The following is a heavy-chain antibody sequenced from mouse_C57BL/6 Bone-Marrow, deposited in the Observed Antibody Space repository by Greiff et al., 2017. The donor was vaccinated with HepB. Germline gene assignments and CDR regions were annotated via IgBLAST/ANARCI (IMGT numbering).Heavy chain of an antibody. D-gene: IGHD1-2*01. Sequence: LQESGPELVKPGASVKISCKASGYSFTSYYIHWVKQRPGQGLEWIGWIYPGSGNTKYNEKFKGKATLTADTSSSTAYMQLSSLTSEDSAVYYCARWLTMDYWGQGTSVTVSS. CDR2: IYPGSGNT. J-gene: IGHJ4*01. CDR1: GYSFTSYY. V-gene: IGHV1-66*01. CDR3: ARWLTMDY.